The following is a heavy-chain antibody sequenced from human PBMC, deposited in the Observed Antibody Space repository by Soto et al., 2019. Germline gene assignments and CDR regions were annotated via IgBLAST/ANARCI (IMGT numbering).Heavy chain of an antibody. CDR2: IIPMFGTT. J-gene: IGHJ5*02. CDR3: ARAAIHGSSWYFWFDP. D-gene: IGHD6-13*01. V-gene: IGHV1-69*13. Sequence: ASVKVACKTSGGTFSRHAINWVRQATGQGLEWMGGIIPMFGTTNYAQKFKGRVTISADESTTTAYMELSSLRSEAAAVYYCARAAIHGSSWYFWFDPWGQGTLVTVSS. CDR1: GGTFSRHA.